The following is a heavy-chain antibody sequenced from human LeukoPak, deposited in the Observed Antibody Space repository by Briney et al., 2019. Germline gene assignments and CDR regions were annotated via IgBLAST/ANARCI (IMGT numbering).Heavy chain of an antibody. Sequence: SETLSLTCSFSGDSTGSYFWSWLRQPAGEGLEWIGRIYSSGSTHYNPSLKSRVTISVDTSKNQFSLKLSSVTAADTAVYYCARHARRDGYNPLDYWGQGTLVTVSS. CDR2: IYSSGST. J-gene: IGHJ4*02. V-gene: IGHV4-4*07. CDR1: GDSTGSYF. D-gene: IGHD5-24*01. CDR3: ARHARRDGYNPLDY.